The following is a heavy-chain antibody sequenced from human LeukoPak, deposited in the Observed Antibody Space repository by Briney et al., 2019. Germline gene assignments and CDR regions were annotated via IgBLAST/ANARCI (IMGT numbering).Heavy chain of an antibody. J-gene: IGHJ4*02. CDR3: ARFVAAAVVFDY. CDR2: IYYSGST. V-gene: IGHV4-31*03. CDR1: GGSISSGGYY. D-gene: IGHD6-13*01. Sequence: PSETLSLTCTVSGGSISSGGYYWSWIRQHPGKGLEWIGYIYYSGSTYYNPSLKSRVTISVDKSKNQFSLKLSSVTAADTTVYYCARFVAAAVVFDYWGQGTLVTVSS.